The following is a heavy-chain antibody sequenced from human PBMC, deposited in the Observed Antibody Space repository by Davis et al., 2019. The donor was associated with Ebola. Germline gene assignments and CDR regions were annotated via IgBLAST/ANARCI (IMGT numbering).Heavy chain of an antibody. Sequence: PGGSLRLSCAASGFTFSSYWMSWVRQAPGKGLEWVANIKQDGSEKYYVDSVKGRFTISRDNAKNSLYLQMNSLRAEDTAVYYCARVLLWFGELFGYYFDYWGQGTLVTVSS. J-gene: IGHJ4*02. CDR3: ARVLLWFGELFGYYFDY. CDR2: IKQDGSEK. D-gene: IGHD3-10*01. CDR1: GFTFSSYW. V-gene: IGHV3-7*01.